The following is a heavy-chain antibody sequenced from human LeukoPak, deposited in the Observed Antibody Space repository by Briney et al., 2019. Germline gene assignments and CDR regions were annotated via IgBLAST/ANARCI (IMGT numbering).Heavy chain of an antibody. CDR3: ARQETSSYNGAFDI. Sequence: PGGSLRLSCAASGFTFSSYSMNWVRQAPGQGLEWVSYISSSSSNIYYADSVKGRFTISRDNARNSLYLQMNSLRADDTAVYHCARQETSSYNGAFDIWGQGTMVTVSS. J-gene: IGHJ3*02. CDR2: ISSSSSNI. D-gene: IGHD1-26*01. CDR1: GFTFSSYS. V-gene: IGHV3-48*01.